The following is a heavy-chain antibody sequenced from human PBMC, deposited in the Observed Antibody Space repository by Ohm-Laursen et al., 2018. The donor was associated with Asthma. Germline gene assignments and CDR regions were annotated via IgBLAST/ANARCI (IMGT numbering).Heavy chain of an antibody. CDR3: ARPSGVTTNFDY. V-gene: IGHV3-7*01. Sequence: SLRLSCTASGFTFTSYWMSWVRQAPGKGLEWVANINQHGSEKYYVDSVKGRFTISGDNAENSLYLQMNSLRAEDTAVYYCARPSGVTTNFDYWGQGTLVTVSS. J-gene: IGHJ4*02. D-gene: IGHD4-17*01. CDR1: GFTFTSYW. CDR2: INQHGSEK.